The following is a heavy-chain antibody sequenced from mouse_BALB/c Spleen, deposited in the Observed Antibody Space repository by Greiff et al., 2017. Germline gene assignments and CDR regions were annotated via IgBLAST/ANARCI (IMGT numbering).Heavy chain of an antibody. J-gene: IGHJ4*01. CDR1: GYSFTGYN. V-gene: IGHV1-39*01. CDR2: LDPYYGGP. D-gene: IGHD1-2*01. CDR3: NANSLLRGYAMDY. Sequence: VQLQQSGPELVKPGASVKISCKASGYSFTGYNMNWVKQSNGKSLEWIGNLDPYYGGPSYNQKFKGKSTLTVDKSSSTAYLQLSSLTSEDTTVYYCNANSLLRGYAMDYWGQGTSVTVSS.